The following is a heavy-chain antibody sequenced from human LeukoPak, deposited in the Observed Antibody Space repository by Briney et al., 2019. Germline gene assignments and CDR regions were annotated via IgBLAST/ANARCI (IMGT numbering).Heavy chain of an antibody. D-gene: IGHD3-10*02. CDR2: ISSDGSNK. J-gene: IGHJ6*04. CDR3: AELGITMIGGV. Sequence: PGGSLRLSCAASGFTFSSYVMHWVRQAPGKGLEWVAAISSDGSNKYSEHGRFTISRDNAKNSLYLQMNSLRAEDTAVYYCAELGITMIGGVWGKGTTVTISS. CDR1: GFTFSSYV. V-gene: IGHV3-30*04.